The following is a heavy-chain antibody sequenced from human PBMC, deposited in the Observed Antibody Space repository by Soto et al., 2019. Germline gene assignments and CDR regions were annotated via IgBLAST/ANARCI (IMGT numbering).Heavy chain of an antibody. CDR2: IYHSGST. CDR1: GGSISSGGYS. V-gene: IGHV4-30-2*01. J-gene: IGHJ3*02. Sequence: KPXEALSVTCSESGGSISSGGYSWSWIREPPGKGLEWIGYIYHSGSTYYNPSLKSRVTISVDRSKNQFSLKLSSVTAADTAVYYCARVRQYYDILTGYSPDAFDIWGQGTMFTVS. CDR3: ARVRQYYDILTGYSPDAFDI. D-gene: IGHD3-9*01.